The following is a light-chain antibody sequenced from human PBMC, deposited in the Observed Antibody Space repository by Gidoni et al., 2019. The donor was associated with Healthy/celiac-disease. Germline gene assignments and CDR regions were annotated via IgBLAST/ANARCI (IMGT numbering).Light chain of an antibody. CDR3: QSYDSSNYV. CDR2: EDN. CDR1: GSIASNY. J-gene: IGLJ1*01. Sequence: GSIASNYVQWYQQRPGSAPTTVIYEDNQRPSGVPDRFSGSIDSSFNSASLTISGLKTEDEADYYCQSYDSSNYVFGTGTKVTVL. V-gene: IGLV6-57*02.